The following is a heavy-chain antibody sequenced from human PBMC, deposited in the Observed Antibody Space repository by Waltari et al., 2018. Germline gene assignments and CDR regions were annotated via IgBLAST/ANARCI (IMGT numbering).Heavy chain of an antibody. CDR1: GDSVVGNY. CDR3: ARETRHGDWFDP. D-gene: IGHD3-16*01. Sequence: QVQLHESGPGLVQPSATLSLACSVSGDSVVGNYWSWIRQSAGKGMELIGRIYVGGTTNYNPALSGRVSMSVDMSKNQIFLKIRSGTAADTGVYYCARETRHGDWFDPWGQGTLVTVSS. V-gene: IGHV4-4*07. J-gene: IGHJ5*02. CDR2: IYVGGTT.